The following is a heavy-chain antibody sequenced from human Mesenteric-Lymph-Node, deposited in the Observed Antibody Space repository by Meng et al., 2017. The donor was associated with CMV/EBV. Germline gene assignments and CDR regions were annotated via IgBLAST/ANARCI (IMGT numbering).Heavy chain of an antibody. D-gene: IGHD3-3*01. J-gene: IGHJ4*02. Sequence: SCAVPGFRVSSNSMSWVRQAPGKGLEWVSIIYSGAGTHYADSVKGRFTISRDNSKNTVYLQMNSLRVEDTAVYYCAREDFWSGPADWGQGTLVTVSS. V-gene: IGHV3-53*01. CDR1: GFRVSSNS. CDR3: AREDFWSGPAD. CDR2: IYSGAGT.